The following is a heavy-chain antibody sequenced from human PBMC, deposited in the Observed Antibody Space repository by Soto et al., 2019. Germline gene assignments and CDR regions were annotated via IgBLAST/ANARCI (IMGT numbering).Heavy chain of an antibody. D-gene: IGHD3-3*01. J-gene: IGHJ4*02. CDR2: IYWDDEK. CDR1: GFSLSTSGVG. CDR3: AHRVLRTVFGLVTTTAIYFDF. V-gene: IGHV2-5*02. Sequence: QITLNESGPTLVKPTETLTLTCTFSGFSLSTSGVGVGWIRQSPGKAPEWLALIYWDDEKRYSACLKSRLTINKDTSKNQVVLTMANLDPADTATYHCAHRVLRTVFGLVTTTAIYFDFWGQGTPVAVSS.